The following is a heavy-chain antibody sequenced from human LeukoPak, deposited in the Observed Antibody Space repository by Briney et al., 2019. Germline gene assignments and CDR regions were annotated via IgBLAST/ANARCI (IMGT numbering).Heavy chain of an antibody. Sequence: SETLSLTCTVSGASISHYYWSWIRQTPEKGLEWMGHIHTSGGTYYPSLKSRLTMSIDTSTNQLSLKLTSVTAADTAVYFCARLGSSHDFGALGALATVPSPPTRG. CDR2: IHTSGGT. CDR1: GASISHYY. J-gene: IGHJ1*01. V-gene: IGHV4-4*09. D-gene: IGHD1-26*01. CDR3: ARLGSSHDFGALGALATVPSPPT.